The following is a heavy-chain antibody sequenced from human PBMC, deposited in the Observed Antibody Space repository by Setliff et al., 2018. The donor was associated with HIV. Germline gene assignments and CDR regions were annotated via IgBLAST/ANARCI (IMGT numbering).Heavy chain of an antibody. D-gene: IGHD7-27*01. V-gene: IGHV4-59*01. Sequence: PSETLSLTCTVSGDSTSSYYWSWIRQPPGKGLEWIGYIYYSGSTNYNPSLKSRVTISVDTSKNQLSLKLSSVTAADTAVYYCARQVGNKVLFDSWGQGTLVTVSS. CDR2: IYYSGST. CDR1: GDSTSSYY. J-gene: IGHJ4*02. CDR3: ARQVGNKVLFDS.